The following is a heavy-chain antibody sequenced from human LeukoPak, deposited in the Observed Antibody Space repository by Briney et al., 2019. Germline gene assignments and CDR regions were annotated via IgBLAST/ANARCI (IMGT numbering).Heavy chain of an antibody. D-gene: IGHD2-2*01. Sequence: GGSLRLSCAASGFTFSNAWMSWVRQAPGKGLECVGRIKSKTDGGTTDYAAPVKGRFTISRDDSKNTLYLQMNSLKTEDTAVYYCTRGRYCSSTSCSPNWFDPWGQGTLVTVSS. CDR3: TRGRYCSSTSCSPNWFDP. J-gene: IGHJ5*02. CDR1: GFTFSNAW. CDR2: IKSKTDGGTT. V-gene: IGHV3-15*01.